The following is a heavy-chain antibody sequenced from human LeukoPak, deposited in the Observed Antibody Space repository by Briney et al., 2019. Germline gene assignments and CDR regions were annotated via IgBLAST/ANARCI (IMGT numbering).Heavy chain of an antibody. D-gene: IGHD1-26*01. CDR3: ASGSYSFYYFDY. J-gene: IGHJ4*02. CDR2: IYYSGST. CDR1: GGSISSSSYY. Sequence: SETLSLTCTVSGGSISSSSYYWGWIRQPPGTGLEWIGSIYYSGSTIYNPSLKSRVTISLDTSKNQFSLKLSSVTAADTAVYYCASGSYSFYYFDYWGQGTLVTVSS. V-gene: IGHV4-39*07.